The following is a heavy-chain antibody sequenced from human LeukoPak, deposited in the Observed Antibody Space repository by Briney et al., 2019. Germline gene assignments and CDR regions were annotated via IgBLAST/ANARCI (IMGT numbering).Heavy chain of an antibody. CDR1: GGSFSGYY. Sequence: SETLSLTCAAYGGSFSGYYWSWIRQPPGKGLEWIGEINHSGSTNYNPSLKSRVTISVDTSKNQFSLKLSSVTAADTAVCYCARVNGSVPRWFDPWGQGTLVTVSS. V-gene: IGHV4-34*01. CDR3: ARVNGSVPRWFDP. J-gene: IGHJ5*02. CDR2: INHSGST. D-gene: IGHD3-10*01.